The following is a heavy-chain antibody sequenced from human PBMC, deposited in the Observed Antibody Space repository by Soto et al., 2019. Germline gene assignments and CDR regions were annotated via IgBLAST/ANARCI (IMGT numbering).Heavy chain of an antibody. CDR2: INNRGNT. J-gene: IGHJ4*02. D-gene: IGHD3-22*01. Sequence: SETLSLTCAVSGGSVSSGSYYWNWVRQPPGKGLEWIGYINNRGNTNYNPFLKSRVTMSKDRSNNQFSLRLTSLTAADTAMYPCATPRGLSQDSAGYSTPFDSWAQGILVTVSS. V-gene: IGHV4-61*01. CDR3: ATPRGLSQDSAGYSTPFDS. CDR1: GGSVSSGSYY.